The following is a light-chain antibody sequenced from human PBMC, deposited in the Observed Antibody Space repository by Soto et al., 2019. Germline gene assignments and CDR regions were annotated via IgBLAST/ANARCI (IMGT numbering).Light chain of an antibody. Sequence: QSALTQPASVSGSPGQSITISCTGTSSDVGDYNYVSWYQQHPDRAPKLMIYEVTNRPSGVSNRFSGSKSANTASLTISGLQAEDEADYYCSSYTRDNTLWVFGTGTQLTVL. J-gene: IGLJ1*01. CDR2: EVT. CDR1: SSDVGDYNY. CDR3: SSYTRDNTLWV. V-gene: IGLV2-14*03.